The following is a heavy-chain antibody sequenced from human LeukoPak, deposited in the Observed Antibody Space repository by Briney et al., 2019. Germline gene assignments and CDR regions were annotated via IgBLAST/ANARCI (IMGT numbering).Heavy chain of an antibody. CDR1: GFTFSSYS. V-gene: IGHV3-48*04. CDR3: ARGRSSGGWYRGAFDI. Sequence: GGSLRLSCAASGFTFSSYSMNWIRQAPGKGLEWVSYISSSGSTIYYADSVKGRFTISRDNAKNSLYLQMNSLRAEDTAVYYCARGRSSGGWYRGAFDIWGQGTMVTVSS. J-gene: IGHJ3*02. CDR2: ISSSGSTI. D-gene: IGHD6-19*01.